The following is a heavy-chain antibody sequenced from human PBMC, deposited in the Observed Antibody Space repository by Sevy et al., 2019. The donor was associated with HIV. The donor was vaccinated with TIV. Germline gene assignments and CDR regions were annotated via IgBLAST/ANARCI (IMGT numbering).Heavy chain of an antibody. CDR3: ARSHHYYSLGYYSMDV. D-gene: IGHD2-21*01. V-gene: IGHV3-11*01. Sequence: GGSLRLSCAASGFIFSDYYMSWIRQAPGKGLEWVSYISSSGSDMHYADSVKGRFTISRDNAKKSLYLQMNSLRAEDTAVYYCARSHHYYSLGYYSMDVWGQGTPVTVSS. CDR2: ISSSGSDM. CDR1: GFIFSDYY. J-gene: IGHJ6*02.